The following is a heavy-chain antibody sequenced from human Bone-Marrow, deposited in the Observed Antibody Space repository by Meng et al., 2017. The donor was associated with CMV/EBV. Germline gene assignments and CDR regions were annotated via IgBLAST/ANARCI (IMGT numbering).Heavy chain of an antibody. J-gene: IGHJ4*02. CDR3: ARGGYYDFWSGYYTSPFDY. V-gene: IGHV1-69*05. CDR1: GYTFTGYY. D-gene: IGHD3-3*01. CDR2: IIPIFGTA. Sequence: SVKVSCKASGYTFTGYYMHWVRQAPGQGLEWMGWIIPIFGTANYAQKFQGRVTITTDESTSTAYMELSSLRSEDTAVYYCARGGYYDFWSGYYTSPFDYWGQGTLVTVSS.